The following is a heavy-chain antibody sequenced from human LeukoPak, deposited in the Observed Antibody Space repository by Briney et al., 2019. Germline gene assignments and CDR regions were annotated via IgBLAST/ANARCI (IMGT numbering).Heavy chain of an antibody. CDR2: INEYGSTT. Sequence: GESLRLSCGASGFTFSSYWMHWVRQVPGKGLVWVSRINEYGSTTNYADSVRGRFTISRDNAKNTLYLQMNSLRAEDTAVYYCVKGGLVVVTAIYYWGQGTLVTVSS. CDR1: GFTFSSYW. CDR3: VKGGLVVVTAIYY. V-gene: IGHV3-74*01. D-gene: IGHD2-21*02. J-gene: IGHJ4*02.